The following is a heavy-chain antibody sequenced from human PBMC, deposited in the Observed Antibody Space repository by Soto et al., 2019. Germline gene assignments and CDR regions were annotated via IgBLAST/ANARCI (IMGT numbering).Heavy chain of an antibody. D-gene: IGHD2-15*01. Sequence: QVQLVQSGAEVRKPGASVKVSCKASGYTFSTSGMSWLRQAPGQGLEWMGWISTYNGDTNDAPKFQDRVTMTSDTSTSTVYMELMSLRSDDTAVYYCARAGAARYYYYGMDVWGQGTRVTVSS. CDR2: ISTYNGDT. V-gene: IGHV1-18*01. CDR3: ARAGAARYYYYGMDV. CDR1: GYTFSTSG. J-gene: IGHJ6*02.